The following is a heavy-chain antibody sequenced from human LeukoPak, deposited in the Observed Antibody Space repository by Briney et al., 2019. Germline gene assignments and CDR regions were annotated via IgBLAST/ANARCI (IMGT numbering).Heavy chain of an antibody. V-gene: IGHV4-4*07. CDR1: GASISSYY. D-gene: IGHD2-2*02. J-gene: IGHJ4*02. Sequence: PSETLSLTCTASGASISSYYWSWIRQPAGKGLEWIGRIYTSGSTSYNPSLESRVTMSVDTSKNQFSLNLSSVTAADTAVYYCARDTQGDRRYCRSTTCYTHVFDYWGQGALVTVSS. CDR3: ARDTQGDRRYCRSTTCYTHVFDY. CDR2: IYTSGST.